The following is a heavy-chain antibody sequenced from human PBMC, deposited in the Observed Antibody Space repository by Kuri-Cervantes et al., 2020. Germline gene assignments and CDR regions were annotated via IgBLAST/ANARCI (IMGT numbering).Heavy chain of an antibody. J-gene: IGHJ4*02. CDR3: ARLWWLLGYFDY. CDR2: ISWNSGSI. V-gene: IGHV3-9*01. D-gene: IGHD5-12*01. Sequence: GGSLRLSCAASGFTFDDYAMHWVRQAPGKGLEWVSGISWNSGSIGYADSVKGRFTISRDNAKNSLYLQMNSLRAEDTAVYYCARLWWLLGYFDYWGQGTLVTVSS. CDR1: GFTFDDYA.